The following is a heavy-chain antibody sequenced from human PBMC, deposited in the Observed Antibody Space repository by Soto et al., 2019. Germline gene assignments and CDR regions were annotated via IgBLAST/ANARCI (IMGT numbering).Heavy chain of an antibody. CDR2: INVYNGNT. V-gene: IGHV1-18*01. J-gene: IGHJ4*02. CDR1: GYTFTSYS. CDR3: ARDGVAVTTGTSGY. Sequence: ASVKVSCKASGYTFTSYSISWVRQAPGQGLEWMGWINVYNGNTKYAQKFQGRVTMTTDTSTSTVYMELRSLSSDDTAVYYCARDGVAVTTGTSGYWGQGTLVTVSS. D-gene: IGHD4-4*01.